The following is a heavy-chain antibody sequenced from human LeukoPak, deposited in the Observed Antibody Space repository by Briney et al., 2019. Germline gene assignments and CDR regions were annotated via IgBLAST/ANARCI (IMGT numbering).Heavy chain of an antibody. CDR2: INPNSGGT. CDR3: ARRSTLSSTTRAYYYYYYMDV. Sequence: ASVKVSCKASGYTFTGYYMHWVRQAPGQGLEWMGWINPNSGGTNYAQKFQGRVTMTRDTSISTAYMELSRLRSDDTAVYYCARRSTLSSTTRAYYYYYYMDVWGKGTTVTVSS. J-gene: IGHJ6*03. CDR1: GYTFTGYY. V-gene: IGHV1-2*02. D-gene: IGHD2-2*01.